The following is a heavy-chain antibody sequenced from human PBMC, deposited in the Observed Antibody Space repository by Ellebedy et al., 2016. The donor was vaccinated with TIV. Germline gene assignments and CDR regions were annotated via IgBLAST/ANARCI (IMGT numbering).Heavy chain of an antibody. CDR2: ISIYRGNT. CDR1: GYAFTSYG. J-gene: IGHJ4*02. CDR3: ARDMGFTYGADY. Sequence: ASVKVSCKASGYAFTSYGIGWVRQAPGQGLEWMGWISIYRGNTNYAQTFQGRVTLTTDKSTNTAYMELRSLRSDDTAVYYCARDMGFTYGADYWGQGTLVTVSS. V-gene: IGHV1-18*01. D-gene: IGHD5-18*01.